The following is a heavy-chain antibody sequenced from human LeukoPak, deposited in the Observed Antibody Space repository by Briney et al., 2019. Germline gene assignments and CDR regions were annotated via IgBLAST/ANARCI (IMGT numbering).Heavy chain of an antibody. CDR3: ARDDPPNTAGDY. CDR2: IYYSGST. Sequence: SETLSLTCTVSGGSISSYYWSWIRQPPGKGLEWVGYIYYSGSTNYNPSLKSRVTISVETSKNQFSLKLSSVTAADTAVYYCARDDPPNTAGDYWGQGTLVTVSS. CDR1: GGSISSYY. D-gene: IGHD5-18*01. V-gene: IGHV4-59*01. J-gene: IGHJ4*02.